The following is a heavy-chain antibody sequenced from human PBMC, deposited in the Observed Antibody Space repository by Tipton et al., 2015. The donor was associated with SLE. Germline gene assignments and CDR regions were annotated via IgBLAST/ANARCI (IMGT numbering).Heavy chain of an antibody. CDR3: ARGGRYSSSWTGFDY. J-gene: IGHJ4*02. CDR1: GGSISSGDYY. CDR2: IYTSGST. Sequence: TLSLTCTVSGGSISSGDYYWSWIRQPPGKGLEWIGYIYTSGSTNYNPPLKSRVTISVDTSKNQFSLKLSSVTAADTAVYYCARGGRYSSSWTGFDYWGQGTLVTVSS. V-gene: IGHV4-30-4*01. D-gene: IGHD6-13*01.